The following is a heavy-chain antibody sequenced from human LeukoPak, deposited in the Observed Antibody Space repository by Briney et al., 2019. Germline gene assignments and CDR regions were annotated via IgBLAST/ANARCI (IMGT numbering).Heavy chain of an antibody. V-gene: IGHV1-8*01. Sequence: ASVKVSCKASGYTFTSYDISWVRQATGQGLEWMGWMNPNSGNTGYAQKFQGRVTMTRNTSISTAYMELNSLRSEDTAVYYCARGSSKYYDFWSGYYDYYYYYGMDVWGQGTTVTVSS. CDR3: ARGSSKYYDFWSGYYDYYYYYGMDV. J-gene: IGHJ6*02. CDR2: MNPNSGNT. CDR1: GYTFTSYD. D-gene: IGHD3-3*01.